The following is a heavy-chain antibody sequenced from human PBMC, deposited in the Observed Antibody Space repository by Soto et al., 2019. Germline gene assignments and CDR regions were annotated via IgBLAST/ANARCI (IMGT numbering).Heavy chain of an antibody. CDR1: GFTFSSYA. V-gene: IGHV3-30-3*01. Sequence: QVQLVESGGGVVQPGRSLRLSCAASGFTFSSYAMHRVRRAPGKGLEWMAVMSYDGSNKYYADSVKGRFTISRDNSKNTLYLQMNSLRPEDTALYYCARDGGAYWGQGTLVIVSS. J-gene: IGHJ4*02. CDR2: MSYDGSNK. CDR3: ARDGGAY. D-gene: IGHD3-16*01.